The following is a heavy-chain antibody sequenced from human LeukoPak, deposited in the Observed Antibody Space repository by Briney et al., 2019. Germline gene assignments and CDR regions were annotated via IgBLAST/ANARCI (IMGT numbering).Heavy chain of an antibody. Sequence: GGSLRLSCAASGFTFNHAWMNWVRQAPGKGLEWVGRFKSKTDGGTIDYAAPVKGRFTISRDDSKNTLYLQMNSLKTEDTAVYYCTTGGYRYGDDYWGQGTLVTVSS. CDR1: GFTFNHAW. CDR2: FKSKTDGGTI. J-gene: IGHJ4*02. V-gene: IGHV3-15*07. CDR3: TTGGYRYGDDY. D-gene: IGHD5-18*01.